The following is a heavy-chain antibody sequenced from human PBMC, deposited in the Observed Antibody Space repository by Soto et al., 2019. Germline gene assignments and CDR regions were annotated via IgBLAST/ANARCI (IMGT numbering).Heavy chain of an antibody. J-gene: IGHJ4*02. D-gene: IGHD4-17*01. CDR2: IYYIGGT. CDR1: GDSISSYY. V-gene: IGHV4-59*08. Sequence: SETLSLTCTVSGDSISSYYWSWIRQHPGKGLEWIGYIYYIGGTNYNPSLKSRVTISVDTSKNQFSLKLSSVTAADTAVYYCARRRSYGDSDYWGQGTLVTVSS. CDR3: ARRRSYGDSDY.